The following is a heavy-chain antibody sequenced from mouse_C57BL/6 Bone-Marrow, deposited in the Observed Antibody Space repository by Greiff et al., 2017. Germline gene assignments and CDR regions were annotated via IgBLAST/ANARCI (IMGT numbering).Heavy chain of an antibody. J-gene: IGHJ3*01. CDR1: GFTFTDYY. D-gene: IGHD4-1*01. CDR3: ATSWDKAY. Sequence: EVKLMESGGGLVQPGGSLSLSCAASGFTFTDYYMSWVRQPPGKALEWLGFIRNKANGYTTEYSASVKGRFTISRDNSQSILYLQMNALRAEDSATYYCATSWDKAYWGQGTLVTVSA. CDR2: IRNKANGYTT. V-gene: IGHV7-3*01.